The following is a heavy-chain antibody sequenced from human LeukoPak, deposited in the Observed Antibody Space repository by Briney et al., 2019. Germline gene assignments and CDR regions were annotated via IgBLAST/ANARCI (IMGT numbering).Heavy chain of an antibody. J-gene: IGHJ4*02. CDR2: IYYSGST. CDR3: AREGYCSGGSCYSPFFDY. V-gene: IGHV4-30-4*08. Sequence: PSQTLSLTCTVSGGSISSGGYYWSWIRQHPGKGLEWIGYIYYSGSTYYNPSLKSRVTITVDTSKNQFSLKLSSVTAADTAVYYCAREGYCSGGSCYSPFFDYWGQGTLVTVSS. D-gene: IGHD2-15*01. CDR1: GGSISSGGYY.